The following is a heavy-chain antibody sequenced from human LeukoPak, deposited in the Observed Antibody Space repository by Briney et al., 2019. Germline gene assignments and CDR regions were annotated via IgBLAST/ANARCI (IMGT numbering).Heavy chain of an antibody. CDR1: GFTSSTYF. CDR3: ARDGPYSDSWSGPFAFDM. Sequence: GGSLKLSCAASGFTSSTYFMNWVRQAPGKGLEWVSSISTLSTYTHYADSVKGRFTVSRDNAKNSLYLQMNSLRAEDTAVYYCARDGPYSDSWSGPFAFDMWGQGTMVTVSS. J-gene: IGHJ3*02. CDR2: ISTLSTYT. V-gene: IGHV3-21*01. D-gene: IGHD3-3*01.